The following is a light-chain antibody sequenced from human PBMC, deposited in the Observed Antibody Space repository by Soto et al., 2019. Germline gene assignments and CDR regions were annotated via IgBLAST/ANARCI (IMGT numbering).Light chain of an antibody. CDR3: QQAASFQIT. V-gene: IGKV1-12*01. CDR2: TAS. CDR1: PGIYTW. J-gene: IGKJ5*01. Sequence: DIQMTQSPSSVSESVGDRVTITCRASPGIYTWLAWYQQKPGKAPNLLIYTASSLQSGVPSRFSGTGSGTEFTLTINNLQPEDFATYYCQQAASFQITFGQGTRLEIK.